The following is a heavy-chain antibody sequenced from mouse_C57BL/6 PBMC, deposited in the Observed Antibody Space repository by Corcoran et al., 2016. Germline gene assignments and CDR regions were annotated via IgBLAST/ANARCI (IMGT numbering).Heavy chain of an antibody. CDR2: INPSNGGT. V-gene: IGHV1-53*01. CDR1: GYTFTSYR. CDR3: ARSQDDYYDALDY. J-gene: IGHJ4*01. D-gene: IGHD2-4*01. Sequence: QGQLQPPGTELVKPGASVKLSCKASGYTFTSYRMHWVTPRPGQGLEWIGNINPSNGGTNYNEKFKSKATLTVDQSSSTAYMQLSSLTSEDSAVYYCARSQDDYYDALDYWGQGTSVTVSS.